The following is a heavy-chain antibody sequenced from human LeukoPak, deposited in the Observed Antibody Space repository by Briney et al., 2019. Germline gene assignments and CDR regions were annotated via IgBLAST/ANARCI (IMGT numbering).Heavy chain of an antibody. CDR2: ISSSSSSYI. V-gene: IGHV3-21*01. D-gene: IGHD6-19*01. CDR3: ARDTTVAGTSDY. CDR1: GFTFSSYS. J-gene: IGHJ4*02. Sequence: GGSLRLSCAASGFTFSSYSMNWVRQAPGKGLEWVSSISSSSSSYIYYADSVKGRFTFSRDNAKNSLYLQMNSLRAEDTAVYYCARDTTVAGTSDYWGQGTLVTVSS.